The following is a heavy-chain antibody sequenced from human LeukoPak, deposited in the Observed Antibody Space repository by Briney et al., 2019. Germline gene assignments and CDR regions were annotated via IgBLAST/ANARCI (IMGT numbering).Heavy chain of an antibody. CDR2: VYYSGST. CDR3: ATNIYDILTGYLYYFDY. J-gene: IGHJ4*02. Sequence: SETLSLTCTVSGGSISSNSYYWGWIRQPPGKGLEWIGNVYYSGSTYYNPSLRSRVTISVDTSKNHFSLKLSSVTAADTAVYYCATNIYDILTGYLYYFDYWGQGTLVTVPS. D-gene: IGHD3-9*01. V-gene: IGHV4-39*02. CDR1: GGSISSNSYY.